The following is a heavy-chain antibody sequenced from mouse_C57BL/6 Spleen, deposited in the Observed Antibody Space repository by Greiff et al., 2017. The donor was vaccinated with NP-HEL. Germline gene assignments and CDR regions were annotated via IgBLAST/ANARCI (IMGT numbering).Heavy chain of an antibody. CDR3: ARDNYYGSRAGY. V-gene: IGHV1-26*01. J-gene: IGHJ2*01. D-gene: IGHD1-1*01. Sequence: VQLQQSGPELVKPGASVKISCKASGYTFTDYYMNWVKQSHGKSLEWIGDINPNNGGTSYNQKFKGKATLTVDKSSSTAYMELRSLTSEDSAVYYCARDNYYGSRAGYWGQGTTLTVSS. CDR2: INPNNGGT. CDR1: GYTFTDYY.